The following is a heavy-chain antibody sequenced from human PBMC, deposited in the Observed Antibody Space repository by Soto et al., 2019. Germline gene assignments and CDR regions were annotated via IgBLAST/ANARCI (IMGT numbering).Heavy chain of an antibody. J-gene: IGHJ6*03. CDR2: INPNSGGT. CDR1: GYTFTGYY. D-gene: IGHD3-10*01. V-gene: IGHV1-2*04. CDR3: ARDGSTLYGSGIEGYYYYYIDV. Sequence: ASVKVSCKASGYTFTGYYMHWVRQAPGQGLEWMGWINPNSGGTNYAQKFQGWVTMTRDTSISTAYMELSRLRSDDTAVYYCARDGSTLYGSGIEGYYYYYIDVWGKGTTVTVSS.